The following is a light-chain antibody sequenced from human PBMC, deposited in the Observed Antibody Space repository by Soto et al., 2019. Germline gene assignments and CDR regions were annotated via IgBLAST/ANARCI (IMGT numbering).Light chain of an antibody. CDR2: GAS. CDR1: QGINKY. J-gene: IGKJ1*01. Sequence: DIQLTQSPSFLSASVGDRVTITCRASQGINKYLAWYQQKPGKAPKVLIYGASSLQSGVPSRFSGSGSGTEFTLTISSLQSVDYVTYYFQHISSHPRTFGQGTNVEIK. V-gene: IGKV1-9*01. CDR3: QHISSHPRT.